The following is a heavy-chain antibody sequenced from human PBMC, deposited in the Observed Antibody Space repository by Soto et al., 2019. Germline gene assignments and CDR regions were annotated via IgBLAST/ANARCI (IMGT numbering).Heavy chain of an antibody. D-gene: IGHD3-16*01. CDR2: ISDDSSRT. J-gene: IGHJ5*01. V-gene: IGHV3-23*01. CDR1: GFTFSSFE. Sequence: SGFTFSSFEMSWVRQAPGRGLEWVSFISDDSSRTYYADAVKGRFTISRDNSKHTLYLQMNSLTAEDTAVYACVKGGWLDFWGQGTLVTVSS. CDR3: VKGGWLDF.